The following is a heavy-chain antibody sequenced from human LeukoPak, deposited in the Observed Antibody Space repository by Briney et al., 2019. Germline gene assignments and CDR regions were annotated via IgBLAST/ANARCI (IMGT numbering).Heavy chain of an antibody. Sequence: GGSLRLSCAASGFTFSSYGMHWVRQAPGKGLEWVAVIWYDGSNKYYADSVKGRFTISRDNSKNTLYLQMNSLRAEDTAVYYCAREAPLVGWGLSYWGQGTLVTVSS. CDR1: GFTFSSYG. J-gene: IGHJ4*02. V-gene: IGHV3-33*01. CDR2: IWYDGSNK. D-gene: IGHD2-15*01. CDR3: AREAPLVGWGLSY.